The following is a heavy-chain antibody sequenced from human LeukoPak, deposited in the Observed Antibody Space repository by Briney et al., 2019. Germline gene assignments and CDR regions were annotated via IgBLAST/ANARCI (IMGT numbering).Heavy chain of an antibody. V-gene: IGHV4-59*01. CDR1: GGSISSYY. D-gene: IGHD6-13*01. CDR2: IYHSGST. J-gene: IGHJ4*02. CDR3: ARDIPVGSSWYFDY. Sequence: SETLSLTCTVSGGSISSYYWSWIRQPPGKGLEWIGYIYHSGSTNYNPSLKSRVTISVDTSKNQFSLKLSSVTAADTAVYYCARDIPVGSSWYFDYWGQGTLVTVSS.